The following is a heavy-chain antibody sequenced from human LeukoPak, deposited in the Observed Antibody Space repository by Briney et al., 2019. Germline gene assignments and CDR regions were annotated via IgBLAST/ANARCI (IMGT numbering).Heavy chain of an antibody. CDR1: GFTFDDYA. CDR2: ISWNSGSI. J-gene: IGHJ4*02. CDR3: ARHTRYSFDY. Sequence: QSGGSLRLSCAASGFTFDDYAMHWVRQAPGKGLEWVSGISWNSGSIGYADSVKGRFTISRDNAKNSLYLQMNSLRAGDTAVYYCARHTRYSFDYWGQGTLVTVSS. D-gene: IGHD1-14*01. V-gene: IGHV3-9*01.